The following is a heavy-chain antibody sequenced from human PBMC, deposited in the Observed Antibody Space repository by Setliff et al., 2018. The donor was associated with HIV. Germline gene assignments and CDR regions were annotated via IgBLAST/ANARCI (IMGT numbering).Heavy chain of an antibody. Sequence: PSETLSLTCTVSGGSISSGNSYWSWIRQPAAKGLEWIGHIYTSGNTNYNPSLKSRVTISIDTSKNQFSLKLTSVTAADTAVYSCAREDALTQQFDSWGQGTLVTVSS. D-gene: IGHD6-13*01. J-gene: IGHJ4*02. CDR2: IYTSGNT. V-gene: IGHV4-61*09. CDR3: AREDALTQQFDS. CDR1: GGSISSGNSY.